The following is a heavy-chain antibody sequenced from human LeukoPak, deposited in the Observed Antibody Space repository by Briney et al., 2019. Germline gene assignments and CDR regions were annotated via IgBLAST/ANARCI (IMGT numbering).Heavy chain of an antibody. CDR2: IYYSGST. CDR1: GGSISSYY. J-gene: IGHJ3*02. CDR3: ARHRRHYYGSSGYYFYAFDI. D-gene: IGHD3-22*01. V-gene: IGHV4-59*08. Sequence: SETLSLTCTVSGGSISSYYWSWIRQPPGKGLEWIGYIYYSGSTNYNPSLKSRVTISVDTSKNQFSLKLSSVTAADTAVYYCARHRRHYYGSSGYYFYAFDIWGQGTMVTVSS.